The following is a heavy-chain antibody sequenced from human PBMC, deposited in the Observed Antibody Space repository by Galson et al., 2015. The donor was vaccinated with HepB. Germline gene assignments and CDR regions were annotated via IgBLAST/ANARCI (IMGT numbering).Heavy chain of an antibody. J-gene: IGHJ4*02. CDR3: AKNGAGPFDY. Sequence: LRLSCAASGFMFSNYWMSWVRQAPGKGLEWVANINQDGSEKYFVDSVKGRFTISRDNAKNSLYLQMSSLRADDTAVYYCAKNGAGPFDYWGRGTLVTVSS. CDR1: GFMFSNYW. D-gene: IGHD3-10*01. CDR2: INQDGSEK. V-gene: IGHV3-7*03.